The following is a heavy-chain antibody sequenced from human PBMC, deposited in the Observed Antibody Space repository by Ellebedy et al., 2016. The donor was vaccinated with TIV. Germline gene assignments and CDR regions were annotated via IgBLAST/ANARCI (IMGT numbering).Heavy chain of an antibody. J-gene: IGHJ6*02. CDR2: MNPNTGDT. Sequence: ASVKVSCKASGYTFTSYDINWVRQATGQGLEWMGWMNPNTGDTNYALKFQGRVTMTRDTSISTAYMELSSLRSDDTVVYYCAREVSQYGMDVWGQGTTVTVSS. D-gene: IGHD2-8*01. CDR3: AREVSQYGMDV. CDR1: GYTFTSYD. V-gene: IGHV1-8*01.